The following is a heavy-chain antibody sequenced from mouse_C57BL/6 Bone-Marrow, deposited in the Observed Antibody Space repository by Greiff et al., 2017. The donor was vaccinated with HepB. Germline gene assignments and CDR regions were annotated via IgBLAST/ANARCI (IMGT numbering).Heavy chain of an antibody. Sequence: EVQLVESGGGLVKPGGSLKLSCAASGFTFSSYAMSWVRQTPEKRLEWVATISDGGSYTYYPDNVKGRFTISRDNAKNNLYLQMSHLKSEDTAMYYCAREDYYGSSYDYYAMDYWGQGTSVTVSS. CDR1: GFTFSSYA. CDR3: AREDYYGSSYDYYAMDY. CDR2: ISDGGSYT. D-gene: IGHD1-1*01. V-gene: IGHV5-4*01. J-gene: IGHJ4*01.